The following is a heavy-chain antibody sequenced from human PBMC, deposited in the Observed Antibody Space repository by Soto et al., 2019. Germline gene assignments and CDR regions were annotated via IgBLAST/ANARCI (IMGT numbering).Heavy chain of an antibody. CDR3: ARDNKAPTYYYNGMGV. CDR2: IGAYNGDT. V-gene: IGHV1-18*01. Sequence: GASVKVSCKASGYTFTSYGFSWVRQAPGQGLEWMGWIGAYNGDTNYAQKFQGRVTMTTDTSTSTAYMELRSLTSDDTAVYYCARDNKAPTYYYNGMGVWGQGTTVTVSS. CDR1: GYTFTSYG. J-gene: IGHJ6*02.